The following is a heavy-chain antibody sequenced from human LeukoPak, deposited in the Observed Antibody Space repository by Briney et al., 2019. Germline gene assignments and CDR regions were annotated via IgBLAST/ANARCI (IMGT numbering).Heavy chain of an antibody. CDR3: AREDSSGWHIDY. Sequence: GASVKVSCKASGYTFTGYYMHWVRQAPGQGLEWRGWINPNSGGTNYAQKVQGWVTMTRDTSISTAYMEPSRLRSDDTAVYYCAREDSSGWHIDYWGQGTLVTVSS. J-gene: IGHJ4*02. CDR1: GYTFTGYY. V-gene: IGHV1-2*04. D-gene: IGHD6-19*01. CDR2: INPNSGGT.